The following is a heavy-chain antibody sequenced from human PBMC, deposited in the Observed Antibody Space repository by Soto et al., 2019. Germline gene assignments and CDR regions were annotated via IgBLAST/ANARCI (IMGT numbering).Heavy chain of an antibody. CDR3: ARGTALIYGDYPGAGYFDF. D-gene: IGHD4-17*01. CDR1: GGSISSYY. V-gene: IGHV4-59*01. CDR2: VHYSGTT. J-gene: IGHJ4*02. Sequence: QLQLQESGPRLVKSSETLSLTCTVSGGSISSYYWRWIRQSPGRGLEWIGYVHYSGTTNYNPSLKSRVAMSLDSSKRQVSLTLNSVTAADTAVYYCARGTALIYGDYPGAGYFDFWGQGIHVTVSS.